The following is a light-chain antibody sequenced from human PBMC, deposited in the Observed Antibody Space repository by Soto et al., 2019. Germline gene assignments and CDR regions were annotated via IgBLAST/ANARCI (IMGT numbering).Light chain of an antibody. CDR2: VEGSGSY. J-gene: IGLJ3*02. Sequence: QLVLTQSSSSSASLGSSVKLTCTLSSGHSTYVIAWHQQQSGKAPRYLMKVEGSGSYNKGSGVPDRFSGSSSGADRYLTISNLQSEDEADYYCETWDGNSWVFGGGTKLTVL. CDR3: ETWDGNSWV. V-gene: IGLV4-60*03. CDR1: SGHSTYV.